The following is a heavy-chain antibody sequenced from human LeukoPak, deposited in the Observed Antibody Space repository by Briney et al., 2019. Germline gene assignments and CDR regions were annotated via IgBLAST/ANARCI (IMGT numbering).Heavy chain of an antibody. CDR1: GGSFSGYY. CDR2: INHSGST. D-gene: IGHD6-6*01. Sequence: PSETLSLTCAVYGGSFSGYYWSWLRQPPGKGLEWIGEINHSGSTNYNPSLKSRVTISVDTSKIQFSLKLSSVTAADTAVYYCAGGGSDWYFDLWGRGTLVTVSA. J-gene: IGHJ2*01. V-gene: IGHV4-34*01. CDR3: AGGGSDWYFDL.